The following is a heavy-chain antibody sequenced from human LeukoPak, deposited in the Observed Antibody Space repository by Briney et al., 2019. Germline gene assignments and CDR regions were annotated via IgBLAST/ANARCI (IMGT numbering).Heavy chain of an antibody. CDR3: ARAHYRNYGGFDY. J-gene: IGHJ4*02. CDR1: GGSFSGYS. Sequence: KPSETLSLTCAVYGGSFSGYSWSWIRQPPGKGLEWIGEINHSGSTYYNPSLKSRVTISVDMSKNQFSLKLTSVTAADTAVYYCARAHYRNYGGFDYWGQGTLVTVSS. V-gene: IGHV4-34*01. D-gene: IGHD4-11*01. CDR2: INHSGST.